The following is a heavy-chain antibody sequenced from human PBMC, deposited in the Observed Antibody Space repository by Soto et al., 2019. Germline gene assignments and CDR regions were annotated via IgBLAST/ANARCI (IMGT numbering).Heavy chain of an antibody. Sequence: GGSLRLSCAASGFTFSSYAMSWVRQAPGKGLEWVSAISGSGGGTYYADSVKGRFTISRDNSKNTLYLQMNSLRAEDTAVYYCAKDGSSSPSIYYYYMDVWGKGTTVTVSS. CDR3: AKDGSSSPSIYYYYMDV. V-gene: IGHV3-23*01. J-gene: IGHJ6*03. CDR2: ISGSGGGT. D-gene: IGHD6-13*01. CDR1: GFTFSSYA.